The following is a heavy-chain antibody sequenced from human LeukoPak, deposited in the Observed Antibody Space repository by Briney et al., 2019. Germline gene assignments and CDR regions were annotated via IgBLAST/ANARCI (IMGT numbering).Heavy chain of an antibody. D-gene: IGHD2-21*01. V-gene: IGHV1-46*01. CDR1: GYTFTSYY. J-gene: IGHJ4*02. CDR2: INPSGGST. CDR3: ASPGPTDLLVRADVIAL. Sequence: ASVTVSCKASGYTFTSYYMHWVRQAPGQGLEWMGIINPSGGSTSYAQKFQGRVTMTRDMSTSTVYMELSSLRSEDTAVYYCASPGPTDLLVRADVIALWGQGTLVTVSS.